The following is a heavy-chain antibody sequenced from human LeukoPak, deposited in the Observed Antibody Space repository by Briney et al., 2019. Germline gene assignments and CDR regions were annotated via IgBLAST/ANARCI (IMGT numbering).Heavy chain of an antibody. V-gene: IGHV4-38-2*02. CDR2: FYQSGNT. D-gene: IGHD1-26*01. Sequence: SETLFLTCTVSGYSISSGYYWGWIRQPPGKGLEWVGSFYQSGNTYYNPSLKSRVTISVDTSKNQFSLKLSSVTAADTAVYYCASTWELLRHFQHWGQGTLVTVSS. CDR1: GYSISSGYY. CDR3: ASTWELLRHFQH. J-gene: IGHJ1*01.